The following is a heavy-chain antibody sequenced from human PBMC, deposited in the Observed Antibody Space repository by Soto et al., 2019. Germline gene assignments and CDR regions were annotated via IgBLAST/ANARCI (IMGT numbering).Heavy chain of an antibody. Sequence: PSETLSLTCAVYGGSFSGYYWSWIRQPPGKGLEWIGEINHSGSTNYNPSLKSRVTISVDTSKNQFSLKLSSVTAADTAVYCCARNPPIPAIAAASPDYWGQGTLVTVSS. CDR3: ARNPPIPAIAAASPDY. D-gene: IGHD6-13*01. CDR2: INHSGST. J-gene: IGHJ4*02. V-gene: IGHV4-34*01. CDR1: GGSFSGYY.